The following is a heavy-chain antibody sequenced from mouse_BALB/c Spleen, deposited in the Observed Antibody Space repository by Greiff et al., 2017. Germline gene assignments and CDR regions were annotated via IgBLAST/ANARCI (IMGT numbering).Heavy chain of an antibody. CDR3: TRFHDGSFDY. J-gene: IGHJ2*01. Sequence: QVTLKVSGAELVKPGASVKLSCKASGYTFTSYYMYWVKQRPGQGLEWIGEINPSNGGTNFNEKFKSKATLTVDKSSSTAYMQLSSLTSEDSAVYYCTRFHDGSFDYWGQGTTLTVSS. CDR2: INPSNGGT. D-gene: IGHD2-3*01. CDR1: GYTFTSYY. V-gene: IGHV1S81*02.